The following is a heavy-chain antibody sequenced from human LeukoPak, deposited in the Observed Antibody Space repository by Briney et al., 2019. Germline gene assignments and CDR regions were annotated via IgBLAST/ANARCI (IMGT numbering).Heavy chain of an antibody. Sequence: GGSLRLSCAASGFTFSSYAMHWVRQAPGKGLEYVSAISSNGGSTYYANSVKGRFTISRDNSKNTLYLQMGSLRAEGMAVYYCARFDDYGLYWGQGTLVTVSS. D-gene: IGHD4-17*01. V-gene: IGHV3-64*01. CDR2: ISSNGGST. CDR1: GFTFSSYA. CDR3: ARFDDYGLY. J-gene: IGHJ4*02.